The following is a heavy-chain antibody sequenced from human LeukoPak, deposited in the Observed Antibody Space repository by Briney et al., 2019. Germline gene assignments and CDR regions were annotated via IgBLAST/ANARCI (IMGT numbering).Heavy chain of an antibody. Sequence: SETLSLTCTVSGGSINTYYWSWIRQPPGKGLEWIGYIHNSGNTNYNPSLKSRVTISIDTSKNQFSLKLSSVTAADTAVYYCARHRTYYYGSGSYYRAHGYYMDVWGKGTTVTISS. D-gene: IGHD3-10*01. CDR2: IHNSGNT. CDR1: GGSINTYY. CDR3: ARHRTYYYGSGSYYRAHGYYMDV. J-gene: IGHJ6*03. V-gene: IGHV4-59*08.